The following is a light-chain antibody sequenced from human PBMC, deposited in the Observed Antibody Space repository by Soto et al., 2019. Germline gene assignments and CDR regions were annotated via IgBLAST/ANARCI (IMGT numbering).Light chain of an antibody. J-gene: IGKJ3*01. Sequence: EIVLTQSPGTLSLSPGERATLSCRASQSVSSSYLAWYQQKPGQAPRLLIYGASIRATGIPDRFSGNGSGTDFTLTISRLEPEDFAVYYCQQYGSSAFTFGPGTKVDIK. CDR3: QQYGSSAFT. CDR1: QSVSSSY. V-gene: IGKV3-20*01. CDR2: GAS.